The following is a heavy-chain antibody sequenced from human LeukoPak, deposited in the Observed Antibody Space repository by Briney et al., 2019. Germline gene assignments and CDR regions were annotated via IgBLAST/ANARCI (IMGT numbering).Heavy chain of an antibody. Sequence: GGSLRLSCAASGFTVRSNFMSWVRQAPGKGLDWVSVIYKGGTRYFADSVKGRFTISSDNSKNTLYLQMNSLRAEDTAVYYCASSYLGILTGYSYWGQGTLVTVSS. J-gene: IGHJ4*02. CDR2: IYKGGTR. D-gene: IGHD3-9*01. V-gene: IGHV3-66*02. CDR3: ASSYLGILTGYSY. CDR1: GFTVRSNF.